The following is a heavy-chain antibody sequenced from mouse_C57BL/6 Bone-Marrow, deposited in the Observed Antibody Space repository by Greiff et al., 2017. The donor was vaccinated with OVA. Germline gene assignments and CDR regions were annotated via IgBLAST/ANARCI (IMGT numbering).Heavy chain of an antibody. CDR1: GYTFTSYW. CDR2: IYPGSGST. Sequence: QVQLQQPGAELVKPGASVKMSCKASGYTFTSYWITWVKQRPGQGLEWIGDIYPGSGSTDYNEKFKSKAILTVDKSSSTAYMQLSSLTSEDSAVYYCASLYYFDYWGQGTTLTVSS. CDR3: ASLYYFDY. J-gene: IGHJ2*01. V-gene: IGHV1-55*01.